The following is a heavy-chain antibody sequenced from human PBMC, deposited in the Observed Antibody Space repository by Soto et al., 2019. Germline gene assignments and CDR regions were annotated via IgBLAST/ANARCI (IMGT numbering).Heavy chain of an antibody. CDR1: GYTYPIHC. V-gene: IGHV1-46*01. Sequence: VHVSREASGYTYPIHCVSGVRQRRRQGLEWMGIINPSGGRKSYAQKSQGRVTMTRDTSTSTVYMELSSLRSEDTAVYYCARGNYRPGSDFYGLDVWGQ. CDR3: ARGNYRPGSDFYGLDV. D-gene: IGHD3-10*01. J-gene: IGHJ6*02. CDR2: INPSGGRK.